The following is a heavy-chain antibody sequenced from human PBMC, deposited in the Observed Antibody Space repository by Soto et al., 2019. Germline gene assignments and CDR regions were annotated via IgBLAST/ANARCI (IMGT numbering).Heavy chain of an antibody. Sequence: PGGSLRLSCAAPGLTFSSYAMSLVRQAPGKGLEWVSAIIDSGGSTYYADSVKGRFTISRDNSKSTLYLQMNSLRAEDTALYYCAKGRSYYYYYGVDVWGQGTTVTVSS. CDR3: AKGRSYYYYYGVDV. V-gene: IGHV3-23*01. J-gene: IGHJ6*02. CDR1: GLTFSSYA. CDR2: IIDSGGST.